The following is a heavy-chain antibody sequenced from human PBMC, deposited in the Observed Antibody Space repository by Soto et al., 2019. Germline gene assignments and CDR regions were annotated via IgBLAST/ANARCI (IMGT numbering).Heavy chain of an antibody. J-gene: IGHJ5*02. CDR2: IIPIFGTA. CDR1: GGTFSSYA. Sequence: SVKVSCKASGGTFSSYAISWVRQAPGQGLEWMGGIIPIFGTANYAQKFQCRVTITADESTSTAYMELSSLRSEDTAVYYCARALDYYGSGSYARFDPWGQGTLVTVSS. D-gene: IGHD3-10*01. V-gene: IGHV1-69*13. CDR3: ARALDYYGSGSYARFDP.